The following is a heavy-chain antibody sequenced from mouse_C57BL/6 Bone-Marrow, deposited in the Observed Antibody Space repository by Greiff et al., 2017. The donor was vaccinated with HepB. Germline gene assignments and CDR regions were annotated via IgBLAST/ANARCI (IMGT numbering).Heavy chain of an antibody. Sequence: VQLQQSGPELVKPGASVKISCKASGYAFSSSWMNWVKQRPGKGLEWIGRIYPGDGDTNYNGKFKGKATLTADKSSSTAYMQLSSLTSEDSAVYFCARWGYYDLYYFDYWGQGTTLTVSS. V-gene: IGHV1-82*01. CDR3: ARWGYYDLYYFDY. CDR1: GYAFSSSW. D-gene: IGHD2-3*01. J-gene: IGHJ2*01. CDR2: IYPGDGDT.